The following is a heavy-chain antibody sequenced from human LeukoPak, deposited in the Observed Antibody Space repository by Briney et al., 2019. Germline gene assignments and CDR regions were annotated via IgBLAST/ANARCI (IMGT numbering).Heavy chain of an antibody. Sequence: SETLSLTCSVSGGSISRHYWSWIRQPPEKGLEWIGYISYSGSTRYNPSFQSRVTISMEMSKTHFSLKLTSVTAADTAVYYCARLLNNDNSGDPDTFDMWGPGTMVTVSS. CDR3: ARLLNNDNSGDPDTFDM. CDR1: GGSISRHY. CDR2: ISYSGST. V-gene: IGHV4-59*08. J-gene: IGHJ3*02. D-gene: IGHD3-22*01.